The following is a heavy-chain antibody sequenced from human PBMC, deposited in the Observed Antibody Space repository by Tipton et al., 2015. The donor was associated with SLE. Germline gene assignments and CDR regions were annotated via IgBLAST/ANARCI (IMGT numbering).Heavy chain of an antibody. D-gene: IGHD2-21*01. CDR2: VCNSVST. Sequence: TLSLTCTVSGASVSSFCWNWIRQSPGKGLEWIACVCNSVSTNYDPSLKSRGTISVDTSKNHFSLELTSVTAADTAVYYCARAGGGDSNWFDPGAREPWSPSPQ. CDR3: ARAGGGDSNWFDP. CDR1: GASVSSFC. V-gene: IGHV4-59*08. J-gene: IGHJ5*02.